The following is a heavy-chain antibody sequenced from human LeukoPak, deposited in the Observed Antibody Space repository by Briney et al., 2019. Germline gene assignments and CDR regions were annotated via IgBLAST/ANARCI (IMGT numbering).Heavy chain of an antibody. J-gene: IGHJ4*02. CDR2: MNIDGSEK. CDR3: ARGAYYYED. D-gene: IGHD3-22*01. V-gene: IGHV3-7*01. Sequence: GGSLRLSCAASGFTFSNYWMGWVRQAPGKRLEWVANMNIDGSEKYYADSVKGRFTISRDNAKNSLYLQMNSLRAEDTAVYYCARGAYYYEDWGQGTLVTVSS. CDR1: GFTFSNYW.